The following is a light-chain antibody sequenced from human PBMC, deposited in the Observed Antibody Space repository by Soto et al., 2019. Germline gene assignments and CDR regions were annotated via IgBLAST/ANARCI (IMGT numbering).Light chain of an antibody. CDR2: GAS. CDR1: QSVSSSY. CDR3: QQYGGVPYT. J-gene: IGKJ2*01. V-gene: IGKV3-20*01. Sequence: EIVLTQSPGTLSLSPGERATLSCLASQSVSSSYLAWYQQKPGQAPRLLIYGASSRATGIPDRFSGSGSGTDFTLTISRLEPEDFAIYYCQQYGGVPYTFGQGTKVDIK.